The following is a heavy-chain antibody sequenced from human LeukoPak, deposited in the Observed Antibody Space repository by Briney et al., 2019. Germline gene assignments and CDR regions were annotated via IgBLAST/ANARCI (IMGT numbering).Heavy chain of an antibody. J-gene: IGHJ4*02. CDR1: GFTLSSYS. V-gene: IGHV3-48*02. CDR2: ISSVSSTI. CDR3: ARDGRPFDY. Sequence: GGSLRLSCAASGFTLSSYSMSWVRQARGKGLEWLSFISSVSSTIYYADSVKGRFTVSRDNAKNSLYLQMDSLRDEDTAVYFCARDGRPFDYWGQGTLVTVSS.